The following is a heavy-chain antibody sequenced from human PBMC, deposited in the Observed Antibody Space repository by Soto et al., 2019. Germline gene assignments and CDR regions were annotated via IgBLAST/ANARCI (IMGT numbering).Heavy chain of an antibody. CDR2: IYYSGST. CDR3: ARDSSEEGDYYYYYMDV. Sequence: QVQLQESGPGLVKPSETLSLTCTVSGGSISSYYWSWIRQPPGKGLEWIGCIYYSGSTNYNPSLKSRVTISVDTSKNQFSLKLSSVTAADTAVYYCARDSSEEGDYYYYYMDVWGKGTTVTVSS. CDR1: GGSISSYY. V-gene: IGHV4-59*01. J-gene: IGHJ6*03.